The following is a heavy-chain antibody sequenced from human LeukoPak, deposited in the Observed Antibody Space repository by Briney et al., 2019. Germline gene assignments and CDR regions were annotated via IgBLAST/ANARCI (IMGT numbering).Heavy chain of an antibody. CDR1: GGSISSGGYY. J-gene: IGHJ4*02. Sequence: SETLSLTCTVSGGSISSGGYYWSWIRQHPGKGLEWIGYIYYSGSTYYNPSLKSRVTISVDTSKNQFSLKLSSVTAADTAVYYCARGRRYCSSTSCYFDYWGQGTLVTVSS. CDR2: IYYSGST. V-gene: IGHV4-31*03. CDR3: ARGRRYCSSTSCYFDY. D-gene: IGHD2-2*01.